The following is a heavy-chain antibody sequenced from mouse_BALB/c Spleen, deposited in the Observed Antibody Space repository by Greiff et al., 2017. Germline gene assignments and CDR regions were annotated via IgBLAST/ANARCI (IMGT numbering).Heavy chain of an antibody. Sequence: EVMLVESGGGLVKPGGSLKLSCAASGFAFSSYDMSWVRQTPEKRLEWVAYISSGGGSTYYPDTVKGRFTISRDNAKNTLYLQMSSLKSEDTAMYYCADWDGFAYWGQGTLVTVSA. D-gene: IGHD4-1*01. CDR1: GFAFSSYD. CDR3: ADWDGFAY. V-gene: IGHV5-12-1*01. J-gene: IGHJ3*01. CDR2: ISSGGGST.